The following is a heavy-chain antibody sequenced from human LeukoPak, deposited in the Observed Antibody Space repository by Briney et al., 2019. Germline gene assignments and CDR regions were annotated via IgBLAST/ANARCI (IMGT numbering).Heavy chain of an antibody. J-gene: IGHJ4*02. CDR3: ARGGFGDYGDIDY. Sequence: PSETLSLTCTVSGGSISSSSYYGGWSRQARGRGGEWIGSIYYSASTYYTPSLKSRVTISVDTSKNQFSLKLSSVTAADTAVYYCARGGFGDYGDIDYWGQGTLVTVSS. CDR1: GGSISSSSYY. CDR2: IYYSAST. D-gene: IGHD4-17*01. V-gene: IGHV4-39*01.